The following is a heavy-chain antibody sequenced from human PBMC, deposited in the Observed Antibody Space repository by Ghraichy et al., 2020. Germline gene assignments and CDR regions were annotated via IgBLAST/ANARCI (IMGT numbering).Heavy chain of an antibody. D-gene: IGHD5-24*01. CDR3: VRDVRRDEYNFY. CDR1: GFTFNNYG. J-gene: IGHJ4*02. Sequence: GGSLRLSCAASGFTFNNYGMNWVRQAPGKGLEWISYIGTSSNPMHYAGSVKGRFTISRDNAESSVYLQMNSLRDEDTAVYYCVRDVRRDEYNFYWGQGTLVAVSS. CDR2: IGTSSNPM. V-gene: IGHV3-48*02.